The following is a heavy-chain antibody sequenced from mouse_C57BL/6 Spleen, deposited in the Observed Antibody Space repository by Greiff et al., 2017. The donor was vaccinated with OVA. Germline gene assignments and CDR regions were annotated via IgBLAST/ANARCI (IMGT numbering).Heavy chain of an antibody. V-gene: IGHV1-81*01. D-gene: IGHD2-5*01. CDR3: ARTPDYYSNYFDY. Sequence: VKLMESGAELARPGASVKLSCKASGYTFTSYGISWVKQRTGQGLEWIGEIYPRSGNTYYNEKFKGKATLTADKSSSTAYMELRSLTSEDSAVYFCARTPDYYSNYFDYWGQGTTLTVSS. J-gene: IGHJ2*01. CDR2: IYPRSGNT. CDR1: GYTFTSYG.